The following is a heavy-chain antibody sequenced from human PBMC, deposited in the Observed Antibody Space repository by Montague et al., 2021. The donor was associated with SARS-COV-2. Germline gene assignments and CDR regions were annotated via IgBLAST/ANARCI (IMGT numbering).Heavy chain of an antibody. J-gene: IGHJ4*02. CDR3: ARVGGGRTLYY. Sequence: SETLSLTCTVSGGSISSSSYYWGWIRQPPGKGLEWIGSIYYSGSTYYNPSLKSRVTISVDTSKNQFSLKLSSVTAADTAVYYCARVGGGRTLYYWGQGILVTVSS. V-gene: IGHV4-39*07. D-gene: IGHD3-16*01. CDR2: IYYSGST. CDR1: GGSISSSSYY.